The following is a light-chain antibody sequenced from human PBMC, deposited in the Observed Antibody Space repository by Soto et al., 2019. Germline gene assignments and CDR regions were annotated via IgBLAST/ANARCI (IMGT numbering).Light chain of an antibody. V-gene: IGLV1-47*02. CDR2: SNN. J-gene: IGLJ1*01. Sequence: QSVLTQPPSASGTPGQRVTISCSGRSANIGNNFVCWYQQLPGTAPKLLIYSNNQRPSGVPDRFSGSKSGTSASLDISGIRSHDDGDYHCVSWDESLSSLVFGTGTKAT. CDR1: SANIGNNF. CDR3: VSWDESLSSLV.